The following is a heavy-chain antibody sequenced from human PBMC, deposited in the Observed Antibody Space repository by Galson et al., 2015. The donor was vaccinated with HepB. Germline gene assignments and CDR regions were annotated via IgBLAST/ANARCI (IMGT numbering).Heavy chain of an antibody. V-gene: IGHV1-8*01. D-gene: IGHD2-2*01. CDR2: MNPNSGNT. CDR3: AREGLPGGDYYYMDV. J-gene: IGHJ6*03. Sequence: SVKVSCKASGYTFTSYDINWMRQATGQGLEWMGWMNPNSGNTGYAQTFQGRVTMTRNTSISTAYMELGSLRSEDTAVYYCAREGLPGGDYYYMDVWGKGTTVTVSS. CDR1: GYTFTSYD.